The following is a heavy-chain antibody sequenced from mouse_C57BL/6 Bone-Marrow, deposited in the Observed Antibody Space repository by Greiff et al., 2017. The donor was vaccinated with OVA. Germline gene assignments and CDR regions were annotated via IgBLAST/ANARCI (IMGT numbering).Heavy chain of an antibody. D-gene: IGHD2-3*01. CDR1: GFTFSDYY. CDR3: ARHRYDPYFDV. Sequence: EVKLMESGGGLVQPGGSLKLSCAASGFTFSDYYMYWVRQTPEKRLEWVAYISNGGGSTYYPDTVKGRFTISRDNAKNTLYLQMSRLKSEDTAMYYCARHRYDPYFDVWGTGTTVTVSS. V-gene: IGHV5-12*01. CDR2: ISNGGGST. J-gene: IGHJ1*03.